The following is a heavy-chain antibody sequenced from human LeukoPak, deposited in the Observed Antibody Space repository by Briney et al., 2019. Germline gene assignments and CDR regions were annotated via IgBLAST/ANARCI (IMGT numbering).Heavy chain of an antibody. Sequence: SQTLSLTCAIFGDSVSGNSAAWNWIRQSPSRGLEWLGKTYYRSRWHNDYAVSVKSRITINPDTSKNQFSLQLNSVTPEDTAVYYCARAHLRGFDYWGQGTLVTVSS. J-gene: IGHJ4*02. CDR1: GDSVSGNSAA. V-gene: IGHV6-1*01. CDR2: TYYRSRWHN. CDR3: ARAHLRGFDY.